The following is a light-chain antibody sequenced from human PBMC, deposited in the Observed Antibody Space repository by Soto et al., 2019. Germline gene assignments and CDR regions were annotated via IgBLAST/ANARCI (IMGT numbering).Light chain of an antibody. CDR2: AAS. CDR1: QGIRND. Sequence: DIPMTQSPSSLSASVGDRVTTTCRASQGIRNDLGRYQQKPGKAPKRLTYAASSLQSGVPARFSGSEARTDFTLTISSLQPEDFATYYCQQHNSYPRTFGQGTKVEIK. V-gene: IGKV1-17*01. J-gene: IGKJ1*01. CDR3: QQHNSYPRT.